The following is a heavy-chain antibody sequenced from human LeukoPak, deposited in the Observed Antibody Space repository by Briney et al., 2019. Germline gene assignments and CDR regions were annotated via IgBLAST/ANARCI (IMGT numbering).Heavy chain of an antibody. Sequence: SVKVSCKASGGTFSSYAISWVRQAPGQGLEWMGGIIPIFGTANYTQKFQGRVTITADESASTAYMELSSLRSEDTAVYYCARALGDNRDYYDRGGVTWFDPWGQGTLVTVSS. J-gene: IGHJ5*02. CDR2: IIPIFGTA. CDR3: ARALGDNRDYYDRGGVTWFDP. V-gene: IGHV1-69*13. CDR1: GGTFSSYA. D-gene: IGHD3-22*01.